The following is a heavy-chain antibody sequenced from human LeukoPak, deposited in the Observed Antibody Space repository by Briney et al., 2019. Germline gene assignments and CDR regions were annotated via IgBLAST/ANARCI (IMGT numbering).Heavy chain of an antibody. D-gene: IGHD3-22*01. V-gene: IGHV3-7*01. CDR3: ATSSGSRGLYFDF. Sequence: GGSLRLSCAASGFTFSTFWMSWVRQAPGKGLERVANIKGDGSEKYYVDSVKGRFTISRDSAKNSLYLQMNSLRAEDTAVYYCATSSGSRGLYFDFWGQGTLVTVSS. CDR1: GFTFSTFW. CDR2: IKGDGSEK. J-gene: IGHJ4*02.